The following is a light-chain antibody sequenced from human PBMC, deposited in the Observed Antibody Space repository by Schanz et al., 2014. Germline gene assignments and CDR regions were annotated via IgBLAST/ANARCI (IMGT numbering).Light chain of an antibody. CDR1: SSDVGGYNY. CDR3: SSFGGSNNPPWV. V-gene: IGLV2-8*01. J-gene: IGLJ3*02. Sequence: QSVLTQPASVSGSPGQSITISCTGTSSDVGGYNYVSWYQQHPGKAPKLMIYDVSNRPSGVPDRFSGSKSGNTASLTVSGLQAEDEADYYCSSFGGSNNPPWVFGGGTKLTVL. CDR2: DVS.